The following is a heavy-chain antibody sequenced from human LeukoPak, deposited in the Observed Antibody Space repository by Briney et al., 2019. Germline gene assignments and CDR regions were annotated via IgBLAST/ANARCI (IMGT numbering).Heavy chain of an antibody. Sequence: ASVKVSCKASGYTFITHGLTWVRQAPGQGLEWMGWISAYNGNTIYAQTLQGRLTMTTDTSTSTAYMELRSLRSDDTAVYYCASSDITMIPGYWGQGTLVTVSS. CDR3: ASSDITMIPGY. V-gene: IGHV1-18*01. J-gene: IGHJ4*02. CDR1: GYTFITHG. CDR2: ISAYNGNT. D-gene: IGHD3-22*01.